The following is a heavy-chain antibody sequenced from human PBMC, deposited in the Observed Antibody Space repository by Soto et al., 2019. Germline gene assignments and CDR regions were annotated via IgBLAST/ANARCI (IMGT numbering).Heavy chain of an antibody. D-gene: IGHD3-10*01. CDR3: ARIGRYYYGSGSNDYYYYGMDV. Sequence: GASVKVSCKASGYTFTSYDINWVRQATGQGHEWMGWMNPNSGNTGYAQKFQGRVTMTRNTSISTAYMELSSLRSEDTAVYYCARIGRYYYGSGSNDYYYYGMDVWGQGTTVTVSS. CDR2: MNPNSGNT. J-gene: IGHJ6*02. CDR1: GYTFTSYD. V-gene: IGHV1-8*01.